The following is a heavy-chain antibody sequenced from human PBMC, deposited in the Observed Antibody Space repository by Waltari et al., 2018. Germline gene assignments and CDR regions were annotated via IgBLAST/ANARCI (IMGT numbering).Heavy chain of an antibody. CDR2: IYYTGAT. V-gene: IGHV4-39*01. CDR1: GGPISHHYYY. J-gene: IGHJ4*02. CDR3: ASRGDF. Sequence: QLQLQESGPGLVKPSETLSLACSVSGGPISHHYYYRGWIRQPPGKGLEWIGSIYYTGATSYNPSLKSRVTISMDTSKNQFSLKLTSVTAADTAVYYCASRGDFWGQGTLVTVSS.